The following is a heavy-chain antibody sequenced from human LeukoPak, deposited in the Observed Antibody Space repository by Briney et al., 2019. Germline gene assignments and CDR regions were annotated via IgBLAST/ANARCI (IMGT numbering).Heavy chain of an antibody. CDR2: IYTSGST. V-gene: IGHV4-61*02. CDR1: GGSISSGSYY. J-gene: IGHJ4*02. D-gene: IGHD3-22*01. Sequence: PSQTLSLTCTVSGGSISSGSYYWSWIRQPAGKGLEWIGRIYTSGSTNYSPSLKSRVTISVDTSKNQFSLKLSSVTAADTAVYYCARDGDSSGYLDYWGQGTLVTVSS. CDR3: ARDGDSSGYLDY.